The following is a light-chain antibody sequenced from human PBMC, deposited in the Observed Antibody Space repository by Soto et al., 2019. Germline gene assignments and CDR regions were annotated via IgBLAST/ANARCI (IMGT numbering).Light chain of an antibody. J-gene: IGKJ4*01. CDR2: GAS. V-gene: IGKV3-15*01. CDR3: QQFNAYPLT. Sequence: EIVMTQSPATLSVSPGERATLSCRASQSVSSNLAWYQQKPGQAPRLLIYGASTRATGIPARFSGSGSGTEFTLTISSLQSEDFATYFCQQFNAYPLTFGGGTKLEIK. CDR1: QSVSSN.